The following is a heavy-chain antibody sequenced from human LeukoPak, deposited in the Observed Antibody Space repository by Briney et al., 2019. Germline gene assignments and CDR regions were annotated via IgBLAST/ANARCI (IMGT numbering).Heavy chain of an antibody. V-gene: IGHV1-46*03. J-gene: IGHJ3*02. CDR3: ARGYDYSKGGDAFDI. CDR1: GYTFTSYY. CDR2: INPSVGST. D-gene: IGHD4-11*01. Sequence: ASVKVSCKASGYTFTSYYMHWGRQTPGQGLEWMGIINPSVGSTSYAQKFQGRVTMTRDTSTSTVYMELSSLRSEDTAVYYCARGYDYSKGGDAFDIWGQGTMVTVSS.